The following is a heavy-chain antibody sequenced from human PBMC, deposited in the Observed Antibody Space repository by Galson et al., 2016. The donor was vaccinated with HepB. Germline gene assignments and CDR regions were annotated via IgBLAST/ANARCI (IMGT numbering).Heavy chain of an antibody. Sequence: SLRLSCAASGFTFSDYYMSWIRQAPGKGLEWVSYISSTGFDSNYADSVKGRFTISRDNAKNSLFLQMNSLRVENTAVYYCAIDSMRQDYWGQGTLVTVSS. V-gene: IGHV3-11*05. D-gene: IGHD2/OR15-2a*01. CDR2: ISSTGFDS. CDR1: GFTFSDYY. CDR3: AIDSMRQDY. J-gene: IGHJ4*02.